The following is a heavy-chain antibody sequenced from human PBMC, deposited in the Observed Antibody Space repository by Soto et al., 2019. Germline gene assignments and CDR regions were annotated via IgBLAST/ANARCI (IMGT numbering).Heavy chain of an antibody. CDR1: GFTFSSYG. CDR2: IWYDGSNK. Sequence: GGSLRLSCAASGFTFSSYGMHWVRQAPGKGLEWVAVIWYDGSNKYYADSVKGRFTISRDNSKNTLYLQMNSLRAEDTAVYYCAREGGYGDYVGAFDIWGQGTMVTVSS. D-gene: IGHD4-17*01. CDR3: AREGGYGDYVGAFDI. J-gene: IGHJ3*02. V-gene: IGHV3-33*01.